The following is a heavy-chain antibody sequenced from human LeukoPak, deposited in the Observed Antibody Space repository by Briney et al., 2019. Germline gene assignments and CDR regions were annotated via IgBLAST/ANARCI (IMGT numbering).Heavy chain of an antibody. CDR1: GYTFTSYG. CDR3: ARHTLYGSGSYYVYYFDY. D-gene: IGHD3-10*01. CDR2: ISSYNGDT. J-gene: IGHJ4*02. V-gene: IGHV1-18*01. Sequence: ASVKVSCKASGYTFTSYGISWVRQAPGQGLEWMGWISSYNGDTNYAQKLQGRVTMTTDTSTSAAYMELRSLRSDDTAVYYCARHTLYGSGSYYVYYFDYWGQGTLVTVSS.